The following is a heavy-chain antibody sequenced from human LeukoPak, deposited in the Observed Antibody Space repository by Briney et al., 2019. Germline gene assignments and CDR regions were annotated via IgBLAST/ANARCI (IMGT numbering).Heavy chain of an antibody. D-gene: IGHD1-1*01. V-gene: IGHV3-23*01. CDR3: AYLGLSSDWNDVPGPQIDH. Sequence: GGSLRLSCTASGVTFRDLAMNWVRQAPGKGLEWVSTLSASGSITYYADSVKGRFTISRDDSKNMLYLQMSSLRVDDTAVYYCAYLGLSSDWNDVPGPQIDHWGQGMLVSVSS. CDR2: LSASGSIT. CDR1: GVTFRDLA. J-gene: IGHJ4*02.